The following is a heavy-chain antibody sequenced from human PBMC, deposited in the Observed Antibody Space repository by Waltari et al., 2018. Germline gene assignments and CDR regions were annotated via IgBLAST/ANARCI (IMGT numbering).Heavy chain of an antibody. Sequence: EVQLVESGGGLVQPGGSLRLSCAASGFTFSSYSMNWVRQAPGKGLEWVSYISSSSSTIYYADSVKGRFTISRDNAKNSLYLQMNSLRAEDTAVYYCAKFYCGGDCYDEYFQHWGQGTLVTVSS. CDR1: GFTFSSYS. J-gene: IGHJ1*01. CDR2: ISSSSSTI. V-gene: IGHV3-48*04. CDR3: AKFYCGGDCYDEYFQH. D-gene: IGHD2-21*01.